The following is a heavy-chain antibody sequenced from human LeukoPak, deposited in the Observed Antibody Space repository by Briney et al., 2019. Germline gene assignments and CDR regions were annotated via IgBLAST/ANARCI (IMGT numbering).Heavy chain of an antibody. D-gene: IGHD3-3*01. Sequence: GGSLRLSCAASGFTFSSYGMHWVRQAPGKGLEWVAFIRYDASNQYYADSVKGRFTISRDNSKNTLFLRMNSLSTEDTAVYYCAKDLSKELLYRRGMYYFDYWGQGTLLTVSS. V-gene: IGHV3-30*02. J-gene: IGHJ4*02. CDR2: IRYDASNQ. CDR1: GFTFSSYG. CDR3: AKDLSKELLYRRGMYYFDY.